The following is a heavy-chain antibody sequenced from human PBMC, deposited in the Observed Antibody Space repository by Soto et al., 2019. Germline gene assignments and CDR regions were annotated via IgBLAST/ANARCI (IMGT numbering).Heavy chain of an antibody. V-gene: IGHV1-69*01. J-gene: IGHJ6*02. CDR1: GGTFSSYA. D-gene: IGHD2-15*01. Sequence: QVQLVQSGAEVKKPGSPVKVSCKAPGGTFSSYAISWVRQAPGQGLEWMGGIIPIFGTAKYAQKFQGRVTITADESTSTGYMELSSLRSEDTAVYYCARSQGGSSSLDIYYYYYYGMDVWGQGTTVTVSS. CDR3: ARSQGGSSSLDIYYYYYYGMDV. CDR2: IIPIFGTA.